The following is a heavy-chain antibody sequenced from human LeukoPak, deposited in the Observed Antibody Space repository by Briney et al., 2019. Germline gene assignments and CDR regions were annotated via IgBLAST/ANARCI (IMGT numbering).Heavy chain of an antibody. CDR1: GGSLSGYY. V-gene: IGHV4-34*11. CDR3: ARELLSCSGSSCQSGDY. CDR2: IYYNGAT. D-gene: IGHD2-15*01. J-gene: IGHJ4*02. Sequence: SETLSLTCAVYGGSLSGYYWSWIRQPPGKALEWIGTIYYNGATRYNPSLNSRVTISVDTSKNQFSLKLNSMTAADTAVYYCARELLSCSGSSCQSGDYWGQGTLVTVSS.